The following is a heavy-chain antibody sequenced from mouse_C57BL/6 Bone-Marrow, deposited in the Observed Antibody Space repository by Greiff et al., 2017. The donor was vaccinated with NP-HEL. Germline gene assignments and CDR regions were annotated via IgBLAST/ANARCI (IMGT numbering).Heavy chain of an antibody. J-gene: IGHJ3*01. CDR1: GFTFSDYG. Sequence: EVKLVESGGGLVKPGGSLKLSCAASGFTFSDYGMHWVRQAPEKGLEWVAYISSGSSTIYYADTVKGRFTISRDTAKNTLFLQMTSLRSEDTAMYYCARDSSGSWFAYWGQGTLVTVSA. CDR2: ISSGSSTI. D-gene: IGHD3-2*02. CDR3: ARDSSGSWFAY. V-gene: IGHV5-17*01.